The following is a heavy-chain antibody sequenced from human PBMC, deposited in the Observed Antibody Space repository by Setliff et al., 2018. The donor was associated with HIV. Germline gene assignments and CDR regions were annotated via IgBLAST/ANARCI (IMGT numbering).Heavy chain of an antibody. D-gene: IGHD2-15*01. J-gene: IGHJ4*02. CDR3: ARAIGGKGWYYFAY. V-gene: IGHV1-2*02. CDR1: GYTFTGYY. Sequence: PSVKVSCKASGYTFTGYYMHWVRQAPGQGLEWMGWINPNNGGRNYAQRFLGRVTMTRDTSISTAYMELSRLKFDDTAVYYCARAIGGKGWYYFAYWGQGTLVTVSS. CDR2: INPNNGGR.